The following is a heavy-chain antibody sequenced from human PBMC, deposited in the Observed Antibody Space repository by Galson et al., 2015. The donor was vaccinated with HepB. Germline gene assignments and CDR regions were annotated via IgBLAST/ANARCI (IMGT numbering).Heavy chain of an antibody. V-gene: IGHV3-7*01. Sequence: SLRLSCAASGFTFSSYWMSWVRQAPGKGLEWVANIKQDGSEKYYVDSVKGRFTISRDNAKNSLYLQMNSLRAEDTAVYYCARDSLGYYDSSGYYYYFDYWGQGTLVTVSS. CDR1: GFTFSSYW. CDR2: IKQDGSEK. CDR3: ARDSLGYYDSSGYYYYFDY. J-gene: IGHJ4*02. D-gene: IGHD3-22*01.